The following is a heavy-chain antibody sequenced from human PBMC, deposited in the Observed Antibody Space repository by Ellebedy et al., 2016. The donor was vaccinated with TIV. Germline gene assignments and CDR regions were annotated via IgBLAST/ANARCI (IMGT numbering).Heavy chain of an antibody. CDR1: GFTVSTNY. D-gene: IGHD3-10*01. V-gene: IGHV3-20*01. J-gene: IGHJ3*02. CDR3: ARSSLYFAFDI. CDR2: INWNGGST. Sequence: GGSLRLXXAASGFTVSTNYMSWVRQAPGKGLEWVSGINWNGGSTGYADSVKGRFTISRDNAKNSLYLQMNSLRAEDTALYHCARSSLYFAFDIWGQGTMVTVSS.